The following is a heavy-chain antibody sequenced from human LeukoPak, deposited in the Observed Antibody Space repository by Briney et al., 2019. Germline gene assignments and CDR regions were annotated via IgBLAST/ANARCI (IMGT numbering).Heavy chain of an antibody. J-gene: IGHJ4*02. CDR2: FNPSDGST. CDR1: GYTFTTYD. V-gene: IGHV1-46*01. Sequence: GASVKVSCKASGYTFTTYDISWVRQAPGQGLEWMGIFNPSDGSTNYAQKFQGRVTMTREMSTSTVYMELSSLRSEDTAVYYCARDWKGMATIGDLDYWGQGTLVTVSS. D-gene: IGHD5-24*01. CDR3: ARDWKGMATIGDLDY.